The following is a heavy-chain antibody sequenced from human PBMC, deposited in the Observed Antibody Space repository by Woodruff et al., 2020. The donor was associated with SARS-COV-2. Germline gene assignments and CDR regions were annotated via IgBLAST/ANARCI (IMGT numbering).Heavy chain of an antibody. J-gene: IGHJ4*02. V-gene: IGHV4-59*01. D-gene: IGHD3-16*01. Sequence: KGLEWIGYIYYSGSTNYNPSLKSRVTISVDTSKNQFSLKLSSVTAADTAVYYCASSGLGEFGYWGQGTLVTVSS. CDR3: ASSGLGEFGY. CDR2: IYYSGST.